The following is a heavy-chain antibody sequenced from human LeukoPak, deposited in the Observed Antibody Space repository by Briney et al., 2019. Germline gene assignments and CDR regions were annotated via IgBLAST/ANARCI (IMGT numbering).Heavy chain of an antibody. J-gene: IGHJ6*03. CDR1: GGSFSGYY. D-gene: IGHD6-13*01. V-gene: IGHV4-34*01. CDR2: INHSGST. Sequence: PSETLSLTCAVYGGSFSGYYWSWIRQPPGKGLEWIGEINHSGSTNYNPSLKSRVTISVDTSKNQFSLKLSSVTAADTAVYYCARDLYSSSWWAPPGDYYYYYMDVWGKGTTVTVSS. CDR3: ARDLYSSSWWAPPGDYYYYYMDV.